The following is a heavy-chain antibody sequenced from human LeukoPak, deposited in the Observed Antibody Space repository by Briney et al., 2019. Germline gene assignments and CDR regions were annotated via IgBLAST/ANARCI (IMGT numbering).Heavy chain of an antibody. J-gene: IGHJ4*02. V-gene: IGHV3-74*01. Sequence: GGSLRVSCAASGFSPRSSWMHWVRQAPGKGLVWVSRISGEGSTTRYADSVKGRFTISRDNAQNTLFLQMDSLRAEDTAVYYCARDDYIRYWGQGTLVTVSS. CDR2: ISGEGSTT. D-gene: IGHD4-11*01. CDR3: ARDDYIRY. CDR1: GFSPRSSW.